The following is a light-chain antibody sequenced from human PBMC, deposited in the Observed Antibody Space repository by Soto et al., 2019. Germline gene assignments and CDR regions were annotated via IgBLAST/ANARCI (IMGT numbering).Light chain of an antibody. CDR3: NSYTSSQTGV. V-gene: IGLV2-14*01. CDR2: DVT. Sequence: QSALTQPASVSGSPGQSITISCTGTASNVGTYNYVSWYQQYPDKVPKLLIYDVTKRPPGFSDRFSGSKSGNTASLTISGLQAEDEADYYCNSYTSSQTGVFGTGTKVTVL. J-gene: IGLJ1*01. CDR1: ASNVGTYNY.